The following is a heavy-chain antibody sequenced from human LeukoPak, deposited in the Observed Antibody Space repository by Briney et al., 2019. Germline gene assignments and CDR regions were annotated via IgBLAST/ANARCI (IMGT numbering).Heavy chain of an antibody. Sequence: GASVKVSCKASGYAFTSYGISWVRQAPGQGLEWMGWISTYNGNTKYAQKLQNRVTMTTDTFTSTAYMQLRSLRSEDTAVYYCARELVGNPIDYWGQGTLVTVSS. J-gene: IGHJ4*02. V-gene: IGHV1-18*01. CDR3: ARELVGNPIDY. CDR1: GYAFTSYG. CDR2: ISTYNGNT. D-gene: IGHD3-9*01.